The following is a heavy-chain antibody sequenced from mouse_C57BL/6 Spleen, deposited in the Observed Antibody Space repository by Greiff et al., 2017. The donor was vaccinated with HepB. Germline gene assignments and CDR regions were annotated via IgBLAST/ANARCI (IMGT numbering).Heavy chain of an antibody. J-gene: IGHJ3*01. Sequence: VKLVESGAELVRPGASVTLSCKASGYTFTDYEMHWVKQTPVHGLEWIGAIDPETGGTAYNQKFKGKAILTADKSSSTAYMELRSLTSEDSAVYYCTREEQLRLSWFAYWGQGTLVTVSA. CDR3: TREEQLRLSWFAY. D-gene: IGHD3-2*02. CDR1: GYTFTDYE. V-gene: IGHV1-15*01. CDR2: IDPETGGT.